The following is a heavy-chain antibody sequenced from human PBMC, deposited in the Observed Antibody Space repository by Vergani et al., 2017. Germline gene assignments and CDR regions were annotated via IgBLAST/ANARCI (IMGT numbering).Heavy chain of an antibody. J-gene: IGHJ4*02. Sequence: EVQLLESGGDLVQPGGSLRLSCAASGFTFSSYSMNWVRQAPGKGLEWVSYISFISSTIYYADSVKGRFTISRDNAKNSLYLQMNSLRAEDTAVYYCARRPDCGGDCYPFDYWGQGTLVTVSS. D-gene: IGHD2-21*02. V-gene: IGHV3-48*01. CDR3: ARRPDCGGDCYPFDY. CDR2: ISFISSTI. CDR1: GFTFSSYS.